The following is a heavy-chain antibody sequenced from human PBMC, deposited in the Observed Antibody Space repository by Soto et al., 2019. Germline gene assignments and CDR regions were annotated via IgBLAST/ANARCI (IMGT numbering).Heavy chain of an antibody. Sequence: SETLSLTCTVSGGSISSSSYYWGWIRQPPGKGLEWIGSIYYSGSTYYNPPLKSRVTISVDTSKNQFSLKLSSVTAADTAVYYCATYYDFWSGYIPHDAFDIWGQGTMVTVSS. CDR2: IYYSGST. CDR3: ATYYDFWSGYIPHDAFDI. D-gene: IGHD3-3*01. J-gene: IGHJ3*02. CDR1: GGSISSSSYY. V-gene: IGHV4-39*01.